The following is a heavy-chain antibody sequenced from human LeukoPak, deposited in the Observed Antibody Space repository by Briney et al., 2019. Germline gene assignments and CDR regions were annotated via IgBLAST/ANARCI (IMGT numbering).Heavy chain of an antibody. CDR1: GFTFSSYW. V-gene: IGHV3-7*01. J-gene: IGHJ4*02. CDR3: AKDSRLLFSYFDY. CDR2: IKQDGSEK. D-gene: IGHD2-21*02. Sequence: GGSLRLSCAASGFTFSSYWMSWVRQAPGKGLEWVANIKQDGSEKYYVDSVKGRFTISRDNSKNTLYLQMNSLRAEDTAVYYCAKDSRLLFSYFDYWGQGTLVTVSS.